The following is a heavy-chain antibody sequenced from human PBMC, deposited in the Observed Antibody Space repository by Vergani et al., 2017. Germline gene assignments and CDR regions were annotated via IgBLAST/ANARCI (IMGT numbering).Heavy chain of an antibody. CDR3: ARDEDIVVVPAAYQH. V-gene: IGHV1-46*01. Sequence: QVQLVQSGAEVKKPGASVKVSCKASGYTFTSYYMHWVRQAPGQGLEWMGIINPSGGSTSYAQKFQGRVTITADESTSTAYMELSSLRSEDTAVYYCARDEDIVVVPAAYQHWGQGTLVTVSS. J-gene: IGHJ1*01. CDR2: INPSGGST. CDR1: GYTFTSYY. D-gene: IGHD2-2*01.